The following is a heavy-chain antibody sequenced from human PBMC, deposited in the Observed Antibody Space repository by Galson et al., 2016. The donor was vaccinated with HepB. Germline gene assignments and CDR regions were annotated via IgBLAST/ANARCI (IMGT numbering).Heavy chain of an antibody. CDR3: ARDQYAFWSGNYTRGGYYGMDV. D-gene: IGHD3-3*01. J-gene: IGHJ6*04. CDR1: GLTFSSYS. CDR2: ISSSSTI. V-gene: IGHV3-48*01. Sequence: SLRLSCAASGLTFSSYSMNWVRQAPGKGLEWVSYISSSSTIYYADSVMGRFTISRDNAKNSLYMQMNSLRAEDTAVYYCARDQYAFWSGNYTRGGYYGMDVWGKGTTVTVSS.